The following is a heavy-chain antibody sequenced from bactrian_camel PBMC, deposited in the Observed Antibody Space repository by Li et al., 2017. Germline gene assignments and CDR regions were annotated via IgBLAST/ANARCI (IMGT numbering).Heavy chain of an antibody. D-gene: IGHD1*01. J-gene: IGHJ4*01. CDR2: VEDDGSS. Sequence: HVQLVESGGGSVLAGGSLRLSCAVAGWTYANTCVGWFRQAPGKEREGVASVEDDGSSTYADSVKGRFTTSKDNAKNTLYLQMNNLKPEDSARYYCAASRPGLISVCQTPYITRLGLEGQGTQVTVS. V-gene: IGHV3S53*01. CDR1: GWTYANTC.